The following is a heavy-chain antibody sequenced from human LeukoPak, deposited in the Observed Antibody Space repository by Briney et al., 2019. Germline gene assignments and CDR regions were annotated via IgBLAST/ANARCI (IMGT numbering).Heavy chain of an antibody. CDR2: ISAYNGNT. D-gene: IGHD3-22*01. V-gene: IGHV1-18*01. J-gene: IGHJ3*02. CDR1: GYTFTSYG. CDR3: ARDLTTYYYDSSGYYDAFDI. Sequence: GASVKVSCKASGYTFTSYGISWVRQAPGQGLEWMGWISAYNGNTNYAQKLQGRVTMTTDTSTSTAYMELRSLRSDDTAVYYCARDLTTYYYDSSGYYDAFDIWGQGTMVTVSS.